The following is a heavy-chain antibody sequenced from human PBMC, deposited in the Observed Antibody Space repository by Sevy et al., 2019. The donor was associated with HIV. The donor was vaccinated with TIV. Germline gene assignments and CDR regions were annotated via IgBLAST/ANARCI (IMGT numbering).Heavy chain of an antibody. V-gene: IGHV3-33*01. CDR2: IWYDGSNK. CDR1: GFTFSSYG. Sequence: WGSLRLSCAASGFTFSSYGMHWVRQAPGKGLEWVAVIWYDGSNKYYADSVKVRFTISRDNSKNTLYLQMNSLRAEDTAVYYCARDPGAAAGTSDWFDPWGQGTLVTVSS. D-gene: IGHD6-13*01. J-gene: IGHJ5*02. CDR3: ARDPGAAAGTSDWFDP.